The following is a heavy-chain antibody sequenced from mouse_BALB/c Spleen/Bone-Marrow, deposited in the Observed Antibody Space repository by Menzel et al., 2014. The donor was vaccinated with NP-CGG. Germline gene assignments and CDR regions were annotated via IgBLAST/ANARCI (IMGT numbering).Heavy chain of an antibody. CDR2: INPYNDGS. CDR1: GYTFTSYV. Sequence: EVKLVESGPELVKPGASVKMSCKASGYTFTSYVMHWVKQKPGQGLEWIGYINPYNDGSKYNEKFKGKATLNSDKSSSTAYMELSSRTLEDSAVYYCARSSYRYGIDYWGQGTSVTVSS. CDR3: ARSSYRYGIDY. V-gene: IGHV1-14*01. J-gene: IGHJ4*01. D-gene: IGHD2-14*01.